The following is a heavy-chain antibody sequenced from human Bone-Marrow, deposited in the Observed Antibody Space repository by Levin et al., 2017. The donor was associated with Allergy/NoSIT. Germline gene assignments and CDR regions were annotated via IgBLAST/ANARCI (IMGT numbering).Heavy chain of an antibody. CDR3: ARDSSGDGNNYRFDL. J-gene: IGHJ4*01. D-gene: IGHD5-24*01. Sequence: SETLSLTCNVSGASVSSGSYFWSWIRQPPGKGLEWIGHIYSRGSTNFNPSLKSRVTISVDTSKRQFSLKLNSVTAADTAVYFCARDSSGDGNNYRFDLWGHGTLVTVSS. CDR1: GASVSSGSYF. V-gene: IGHV4-61*01. CDR2: IYSRGST.